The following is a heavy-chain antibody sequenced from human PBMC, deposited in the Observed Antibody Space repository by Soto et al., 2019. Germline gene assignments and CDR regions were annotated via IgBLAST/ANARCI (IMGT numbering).Heavy chain of an antibody. D-gene: IGHD2-8*01. V-gene: IGHV1-69*01. CDR3: ARDQGIVLMVYAMASMDV. CDR2: IIPIFGTA. CDR1: GGTFSSYA. J-gene: IGHJ6*02. Sequence: QVQLVQSGAEVKEPGSSVKVSCKASGGTFSSYAISWVRQAPGQGLEWMGGIIPIFGTANYAQKFQGRVTITADESTSTAYMELSSLRSEDTAVYYCARDQGIVLMVYAMASMDVWGQGTTVTVSS.